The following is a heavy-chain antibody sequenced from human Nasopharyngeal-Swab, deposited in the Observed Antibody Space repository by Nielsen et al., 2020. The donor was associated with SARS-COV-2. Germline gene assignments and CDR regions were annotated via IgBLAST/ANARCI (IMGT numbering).Heavy chain of an antibody. CDR1: GFTFSSYA. D-gene: IGHD4-23*01. J-gene: IGHJ5*02. V-gene: IGHV3-30*04. Sequence: GGSLRLSCAASGFTFSSYAMHWVRQAPGKGLECVAVISYDGSNKYYADSVKGRFTISRDNSKNTLYLQMNSLRAEDTAVYYCARDVGGWFDPWGQGTLVTVSS. CDR3: ARDVGGWFDP. CDR2: ISYDGSNK.